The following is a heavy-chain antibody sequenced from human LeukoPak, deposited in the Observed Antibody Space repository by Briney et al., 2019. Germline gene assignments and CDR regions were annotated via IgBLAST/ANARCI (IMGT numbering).Heavy chain of an antibody. Sequence: SETLSLTCAVSGYSISSGYFWVWIRQPPRKGLEWIGSIYHTGATYYNPSLRSPVTISVDTSKNQFSLELNSVTAADTAVYFCSSRRRHTRSDNWFDPWGQGTLVTVSS. CDR2: IYHTGAT. J-gene: IGHJ5*02. CDR3: SSRRRHTRSDNWFDP. CDR1: GYSISSGYF. V-gene: IGHV4-38-2*01. D-gene: IGHD2-21*01.